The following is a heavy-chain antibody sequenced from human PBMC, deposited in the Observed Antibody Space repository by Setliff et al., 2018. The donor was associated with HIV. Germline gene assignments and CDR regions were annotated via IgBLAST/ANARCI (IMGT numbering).Heavy chain of an antibody. Sequence: GGSLRLSCAASGFLFSSYGMHWVRQAPGKGLEWVAVTSYDGYDKYYADSVKGRFTISRDNSRNTLFLQANSLRVEDTAVYYCTSRSWGQGTLVTVSS. V-gene: IGHV3-30*19. J-gene: IGHJ5*02. CDR1: GFLFSSYG. CDR2: TSYDGYDK. CDR3: TSRS.